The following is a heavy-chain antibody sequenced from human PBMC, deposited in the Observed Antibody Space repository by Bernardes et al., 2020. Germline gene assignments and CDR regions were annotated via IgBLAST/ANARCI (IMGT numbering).Heavy chain of an antibody. Sequence: GGSLRLSCAASGFTFSSYSMNWVRQAPGKGLEWVSSISSSSRYLYYADSVKGRFTISRDNAKNSLYLQMNSLRAEDTAVYYCARTPAGGYAFDIWGQGTMVTVSS. CDR3: ARTPAGGYAFDI. V-gene: IGHV3-21*01. J-gene: IGHJ3*02. D-gene: IGHD3-10*01. CDR2: ISSSSRYL. CDR1: GFTFSSYS.